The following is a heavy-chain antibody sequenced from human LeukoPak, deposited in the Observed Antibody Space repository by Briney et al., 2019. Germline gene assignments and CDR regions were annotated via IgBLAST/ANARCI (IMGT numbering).Heavy chain of an antibody. CDR3: ARWYCISGTCYHMDV. CDR1: GGSISSYY. CDR2: IHYSGST. Sequence: PSETLSLTCTVSGGSISSYYWSWIRQPPGKGLEWIGYIHYSGSTRYNPSLRSRVTISVDTSKSQFSLKVSSVIDADTAVYFCARWYCISGTCYHMDVWGKGTMVTVFS. J-gene: IGHJ6*03. D-gene: IGHD2-2*01. V-gene: IGHV4-59*01.